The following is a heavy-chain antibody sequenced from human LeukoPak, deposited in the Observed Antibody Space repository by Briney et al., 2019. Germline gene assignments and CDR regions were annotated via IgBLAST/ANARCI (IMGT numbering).Heavy chain of an antibody. CDR3: ARGEGSGSSYFDY. CDR2: IYYSGST. D-gene: IGHD1-26*01. CDR1: GGSISSSSYY. J-gene: IGHJ4*02. V-gene: IGHV4-39*07. Sequence: SETLSLTCTVSGGSISSSSYYWGWIRQPPGKGLEWIGSIYYSGSTYYNPSLKSRVTISVDTSKSQFSLKLSSVTAADTAVYYCARGEGSGSSYFDYWGQGTLVTVSS.